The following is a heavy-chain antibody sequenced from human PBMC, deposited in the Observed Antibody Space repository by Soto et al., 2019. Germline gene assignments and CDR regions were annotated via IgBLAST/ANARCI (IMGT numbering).Heavy chain of an antibody. CDR3: ARGRIWDIVVVPAAIGWFDP. Sequence: SETLSLTCAVYGWSFSGYYWSWIRQPPGKGLEWIGEINHSGSTNYNPSLKSRVTISVDTSKNQFSLKLSSVTAADTAVYYCARGRIWDIVVVPAAIGWFDPWGQGTLVTVSS. CDR1: GWSFSGYY. D-gene: IGHD2-2*01. CDR2: INHSGST. V-gene: IGHV4-34*01. J-gene: IGHJ5*02.